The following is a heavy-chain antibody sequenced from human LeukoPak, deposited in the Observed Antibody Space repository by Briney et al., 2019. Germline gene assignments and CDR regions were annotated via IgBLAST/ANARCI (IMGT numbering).Heavy chain of an antibody. J-gene: IGHJ4*02. Sequence: GGFLRLSCAASGFTFSSYAMSWVRQAPGKGLEWVSAISGSGGSTYCADSVKGRFTISRDNSKNTLYLQMNSLRAEDTAVYYCAKVPWFGELSVYYFDYWGQGTLVTVSS. CDR2: ISGSGGST. D-gene: IGHD3-10*01. CDR1: GFTFSSYA. CDR3: AKVPWFGELSVYYFDY. V-gene: IGHV3-23*01.